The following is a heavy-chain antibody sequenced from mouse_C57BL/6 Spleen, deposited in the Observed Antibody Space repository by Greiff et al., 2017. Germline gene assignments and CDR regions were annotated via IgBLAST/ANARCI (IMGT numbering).Heavy chain of an antibody. V-gene: IGHV5-4*01. D-gene: IGHD4-1*01. CDR3: ARDGTSDY. J-gene: IGHJ2*01. CDR2: ISDGGSYT. Sequence: DVQLQESGGGLVKPGGSLKLSCAASGFTFSSYAMSWVRQTPEKRLEWVATISDGGSYTYYPDNVKGRFTISRDNAKNNLYLQMSHLKSEDTAMYYCARDGTSDYWGQGTTLTVSS. CDR1: GFTFSSYA.